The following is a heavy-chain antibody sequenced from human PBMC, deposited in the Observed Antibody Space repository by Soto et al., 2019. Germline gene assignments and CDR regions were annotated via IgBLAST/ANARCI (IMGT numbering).Heavy chain of an antibody. CDR1: GLTFRNSG. Sequence: EVQLLESGGGLVQPGGSLRLSCAASGLTFRNSGMSWVRQAPGKGLEWVSAISGGAGTTDYAESVKGRFTISRDNSKKTLYLQMNSLRVEDTAVNYCASLGWNVPPFESWGQGTLVIVSS. D-gene: IGHD1-1*01. J-gene: IGHJ4*02. CDR2: ISGGAGTT. V-gene: IGHV3-23*01. CDR3: ASLGWNVPPFES.